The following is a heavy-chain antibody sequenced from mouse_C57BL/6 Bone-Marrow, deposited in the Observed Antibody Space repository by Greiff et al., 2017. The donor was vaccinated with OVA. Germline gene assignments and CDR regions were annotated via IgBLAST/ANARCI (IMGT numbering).Heavy chain of an antibody. Sequence: DVMLVESGGDLVKPGGSLKLSCAASGFTFSSYGMSWVRQTPDKRLEWVATISSGGSYTYYPDSVKGRFTISRDNAKNTLYLQMSSLKSEDTAMYYCARPYGYYFDYWGQGTTLTVSS. CDR3: ARPYGYYFDY. V-gene: IGHV5-6*02. J-gene: IGHJ2*01. CDR1: GFTFSSYG. CDR2: ISSGGSYT. D-gene: IGHD1-1*02.